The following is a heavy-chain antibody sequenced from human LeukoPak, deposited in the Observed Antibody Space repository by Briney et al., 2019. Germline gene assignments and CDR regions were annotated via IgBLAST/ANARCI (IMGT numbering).Heavy chain of an antibody. V-gene: IGHV4-34*01. CDR1: GGSFSGYY. J-gene: IGHJ4*02. CDR2: INHSGST. Sequence: SETLSLTCAVYGGSFSGYYWSWIRQPPGKGLEWIGEINHSGSTNYNPSLKSRVTISVDTSKNQFSLKLSSVTAADTAVYYCATELYGPGSYYNPRNYWGQGTLVTVSS. CDR3: ATELYGPGSYYNPRNY. D-gene: IGHD3-10*01.